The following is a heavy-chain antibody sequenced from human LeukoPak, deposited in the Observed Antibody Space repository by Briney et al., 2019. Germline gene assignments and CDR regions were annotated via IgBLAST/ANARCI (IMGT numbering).Heavy chain of an antibody. V-gene: IGHV3-23*01. CDR2: ISGSGGST. J-gene: IGHJ4*02. CDR3: AKGFDYGDYYFGY. Sequence: GGSLRLSCVASGFTFSSYAMSWVRQALGEGLEWVSAISGSGGSTYYADSVKGRFTISRDNSKNTLYLQMNSLRAEDTAVYYCAKGFDYGDYYFGYWGQGTLVTVSS. D-gene: IGHD4-17*01. CDR1: GFTFSSYA.